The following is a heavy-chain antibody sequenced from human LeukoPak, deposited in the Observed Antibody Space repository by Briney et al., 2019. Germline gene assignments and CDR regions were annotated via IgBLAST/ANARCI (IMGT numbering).Heavy chain of an antibody. V-gene: IGHV4-34*01. CDR3: ASSFYDSSGYYANFD. J-gene: IGHJ4*02. D-gene: IGHD3-22*01. Sequence: SETLSLTCAVYGGSFSGYYWSWIRQPPGKGLEWIGEINHSGSTNYNPSLKSRVTISVDTSKKQYSLKLSSVTAADTAVYYCASSFYDSSGYYANFDWGQGTLVTVSS. CDR1: GGSFSGYY. CDR2: INHSGST.